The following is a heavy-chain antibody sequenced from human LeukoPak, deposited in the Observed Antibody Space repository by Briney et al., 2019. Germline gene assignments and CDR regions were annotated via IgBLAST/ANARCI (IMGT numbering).Heavy chain of an antibody. CDR1: GASISNYY. CDR3: ARGLRNRSSGTRFDVFDI. D-gene: IGHD6-6*01. CDR2: IYYSGST. V-gene: IGHV4-59*01. J-gene: IGHJ3*02. Sequence: SETLSLTCTVSGASISNYYWTWIRQPPGKGLEWIGYIYYSGSTNYRPSLKSRVTISVDTSKNQVSLRLRSVTAADTAVYHCARGLRNRSSGTRFDVFDIWGQGTMVTVSS.